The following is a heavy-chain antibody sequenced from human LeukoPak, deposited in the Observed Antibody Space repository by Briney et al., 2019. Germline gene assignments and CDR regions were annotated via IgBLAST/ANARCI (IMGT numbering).Heavy chain of an antibody. J-gene: IGHJ4*02. CDR1: GYTFTGYY. CDR3: ARDKEESSGWSGVDY. Sequence: ASVKVSCKASGYTFTGYYMHWVRQAPGQGLEWMGWINPNSGGTNYAQKFQGRVTMTRDTSISTAYMELSRLRSDDTAVYYCARDKEESSGWSGVDYWGQGTLVTVSS. V-gene: IGHV1-2*02. D-gene: IGHD6-19*01. CDR2: INPNSGGT.